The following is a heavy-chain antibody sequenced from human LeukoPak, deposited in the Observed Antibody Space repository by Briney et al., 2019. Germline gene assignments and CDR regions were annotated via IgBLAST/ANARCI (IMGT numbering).Heavy chain of an antibody. Sequence: GGSLRLSCAASGVTFSSYAMSWGRQAPGKGLEWGSAISGSGGSTYYADSVKGRFTISRDNSKNTLYLQMNSLRAEDTAVYHCEKGPPQYSSSWYYFDYWGQGTLVTVSS. J-gene: IGHJ4*02. CDR3: EKGPPQYSSSWYYFDY. V-gene: IGHV3-23*01. CDR2: ISGSGGST. CDR1: GVTFSSYA. D-gene: IGHD6-13*01.